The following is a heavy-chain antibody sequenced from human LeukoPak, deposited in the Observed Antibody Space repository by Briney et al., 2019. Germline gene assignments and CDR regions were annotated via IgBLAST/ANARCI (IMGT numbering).Heavy chain of an antibody. Sequence: GGSLRLSCVASGFTFSSYSMSWVRQAPGKGLEWVSGITGTGGGTYYADSVKGRFTISRDNSKNTLYLQMNSLRAEDTAVYYCARDRDDYGDYLDAFDIWGQGTMVTVSS. CDR1: GFTFSSYS. D-gene: IGHD4-17*01. CDR3: ARDRDDYGDYLDAFDI. J-gene: IGHJ3*02. V-gene: IGHV3-23*01. CDR2: ITGTGGGT.